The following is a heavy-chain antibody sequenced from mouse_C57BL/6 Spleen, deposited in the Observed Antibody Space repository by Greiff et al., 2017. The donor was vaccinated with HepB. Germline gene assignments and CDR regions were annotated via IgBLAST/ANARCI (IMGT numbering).Heavy chain of an antibody. J-gene: IGHJ4*01. D-gene: IGHD3-2*02. CDR2: INPSSGYT. CDR3: ARDSSGYCYAMDY. Sequence: VKLVESGAELARPGASVKMSCKASGYTFTSYTMHWVKQRPGQGLEWIGYINPSSGYTKYNQKFKDKATLTADKSSSTAYMQLSSLTSEDSAVYYCARDSSGYCYAMDYWGQGTSVTVSS. CDR1: GYTFTSYT. V-gene: IGHV1-4*01.